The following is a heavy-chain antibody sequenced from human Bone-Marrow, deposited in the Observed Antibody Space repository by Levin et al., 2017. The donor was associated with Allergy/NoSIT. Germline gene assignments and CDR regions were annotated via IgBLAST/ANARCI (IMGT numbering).Heavy chain of an antibody. V-gene: IGHV5-51*01. CDR3: ARLGIAAAGTDY. Sequence: GESLKISCQASAYTFSIFWIGWVRQKPGKGLEWMGIIYPGDSDTKYSPSFQGQVTISADNSNSTTYLHWSSLKASDTAIYYCARLGIAAAGTDYWGQGTLVTVSS. CDR2: IYPGDSDT. CDR1: AYTFSIFW. D-gene: IGHD6-13*01. J-gene: IGHJ4*02.